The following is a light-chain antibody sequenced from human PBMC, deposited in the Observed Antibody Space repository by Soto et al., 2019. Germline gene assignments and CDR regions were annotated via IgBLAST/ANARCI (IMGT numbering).Light chain of an antibody. V-gene: IGKV3-15*01. J-gene: IGKJ1*01. Sequence: EIVMPQSPATLSVSTGERATLSCRASQSVSSNLAWYQQKPGQAPRLLIYRASTRATGIPARFSGSGSGTEFTLTISSLQSEDYAVYYCHQYNNWPPWTFGQGTKVDIK. CDR1: QSVSSN. CDR2: RAS. CDR3: HQYNNWPPWT.